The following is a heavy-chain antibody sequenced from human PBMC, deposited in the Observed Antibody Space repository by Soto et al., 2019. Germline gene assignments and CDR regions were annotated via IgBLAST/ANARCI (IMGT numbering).Heavy chain of an antibody. V-gene: IGHV4-34*01. J-gene: IGHJ4*02. CDR1: GGSFSGYY. Sequence: QVQLQQWGAGLLKPSETLSLTCAVYGGSFSGYYWSWIRQPPGKGLEWIGEINHSGSTNYNPSLKSRVTISVDTSKNQFSLKLSSVTAADTAVYYCARGRWGGAIFDYWGQGTLVTVSS. CDR3: ARGRWGGAIFDY. CDR2: INHSGST. D-gene: IGHD3-16*01.